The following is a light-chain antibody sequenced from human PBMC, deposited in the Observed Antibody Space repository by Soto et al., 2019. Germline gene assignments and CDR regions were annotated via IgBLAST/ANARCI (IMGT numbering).Light chain of an antibody. V-gene: IGKV3-20*01. CDR2: GAS. CDR3: QQYGSLPRT. J-gene: IGKJ1*01. Sequence: EIVMTQSPATLSVSPGARAPLSCRARQSVSSDLAWYPQNPGQAPRLLIYGASTRATGIPDRFSGSGSGTDFTLTISRLEPEDFAVYYCQQYGSLPRTFGQGTKVDIK. CDR1: QSVSSD.